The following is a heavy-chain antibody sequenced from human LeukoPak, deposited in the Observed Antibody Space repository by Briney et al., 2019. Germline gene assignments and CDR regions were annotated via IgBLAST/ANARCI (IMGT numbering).Heavy chain of an antibody. CDR2: IYYSGST. V-gene: IGHV4-59*12. D-gene: IGHD5-12*01. Sequence: SETLSLTCTVSGGSISSYYWSWIRQPPGKGLEWIGYIYYSGSTNYNPSLKSRVTISVDTSKNQFSLKLSSVTAADTAVYYCARDLRGYDQPINWFDPWGQGTLVTVSS. CDR1: GGSISSYY. CDR3: ARDLRGYDQPINWFDP. J-gene: IGHJ5*02.